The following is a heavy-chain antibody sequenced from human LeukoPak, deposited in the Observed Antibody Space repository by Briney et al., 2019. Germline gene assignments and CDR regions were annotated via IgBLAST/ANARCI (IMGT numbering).Heavy chain of an antibody. V-gene: IGHV3-53*01. J-gene: IGHJ4*02. CDR3: ARVGGSGWYYFDY. CDR2: IYSGGST. D-gene: IGHD6-13*01. Sequence: PGGSLRLSCAASGFTVSSNYMSWVRQAPGKGLEWVSVIYSGGSTYYADSVKGRFTISRDNSKNTLYLQMNSLRAEDTAVYYCARVGGSGWYYFDYWGQGTLVTVSS. CDR1: GFTVSSNY.